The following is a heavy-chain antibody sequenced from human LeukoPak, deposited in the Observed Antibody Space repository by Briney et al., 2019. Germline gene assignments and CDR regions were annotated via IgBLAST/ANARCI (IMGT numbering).Heavy chain of an antibody. V-gene: IGHV3-48*04. CDR1: GFTFSSYS. D-gene: IGHD3-10*01. Sequence: PGGSLRLSCAASGFTFSSYSMNSVCEAPGKGVEWVLYISSSSSTIYYADSVKGRFTISRDNAKNSLYLQMNSLRAEDTAVYYCARDAVLWFGDPGLDWFDPWGQGTLVTVSS. CDR2: ISSSSSTI. J-gene: IGHJ5*02. CDR3: ARDAVLWFGDPGLDWFDP.